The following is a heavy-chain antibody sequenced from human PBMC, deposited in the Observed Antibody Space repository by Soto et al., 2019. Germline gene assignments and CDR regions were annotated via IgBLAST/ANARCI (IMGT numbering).Heavy chain of an antibody. V-gene: IGHV4-59*01. Sequence: SETLSLTCTVSGGSISSYYWSWIRQPPGKGLEWIGYIYYSGSTNYNPSLKSRVTISVDTSKNQFSLKLSSVTAADTAVYYCAVGLEQAAAGTFDYWGQGTLVTVSS. CDR2: IYYSGST. CDR3: AVGLEQAAAGTFDY. J-gene: IGHJ4*02. CDR1: GGSISSYY. D-gene: IGHD6-13*01.